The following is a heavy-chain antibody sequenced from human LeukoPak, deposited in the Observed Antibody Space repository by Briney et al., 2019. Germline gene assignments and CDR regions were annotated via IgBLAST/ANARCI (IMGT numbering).Heavy chain of an antibody. D-gene: IGHD1-26*01. CDR1: GYTLTELS. Sequence: ASVKVSCKVSGYTLTELSMHWVRQAPGKGLEWMGGFDPEDGETIYAQKFQGRVTMTKDTSTDTAYMELSSLRSEDTAVYYCATAVPSLGYYYGMDVWGQGTTVTVSS. CDR2: FDPEDGET. CDR3: ATAVPSLGYYYGMDV. J-gene: IGHJ6*02. V-gene: IGHV1-24*01.